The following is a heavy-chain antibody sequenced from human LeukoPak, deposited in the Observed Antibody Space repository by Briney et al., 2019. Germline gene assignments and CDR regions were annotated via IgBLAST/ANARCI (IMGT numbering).Heavy chain of an antibody. CDR1: GYNFTNYW. V-gene: IGHV5-51*01. Sequence: GESLKISCEGSGYNFTNYWIGWVRQMPGKGLEWMGIIYPGDSDTRYSPSFQGQVTISAVKSISTAYLQWSSLKASDTAMYYCARQGEYSSSYYFDYWGQGTLVTVSS. J-gene: IGHJ4*02. CDR3: ARQGEYSSSYYFDY. D-gene: IGHD6-6*01. CDR2: IYPGDSDT.